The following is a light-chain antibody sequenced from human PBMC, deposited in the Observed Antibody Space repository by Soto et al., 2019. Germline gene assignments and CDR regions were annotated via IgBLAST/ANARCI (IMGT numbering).Light chain of an antibody. CDR3: HQYNSYWRM. J-gene: IGKJ1*01. Sequence: DIQMTQSPSTLSASVGDRVTITCRASQSISSWLAWYQHKPGKAPKLLIYEASSLEREVPSRFSGSGSGSEFTLTISSRQSDDLATYYCHQYNSYWRMFGQGTKVEIK. V-gene: IGKV1-5*01. CDR1: QSISSW. CDR2: EAS.